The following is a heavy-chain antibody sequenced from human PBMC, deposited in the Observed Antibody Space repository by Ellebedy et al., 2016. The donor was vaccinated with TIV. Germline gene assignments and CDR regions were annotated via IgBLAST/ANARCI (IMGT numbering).Heavy chain of an antibody. J-gene: IGHJ4*02. CDR3: ARVPYNTGWYRFDY. V-gene: IGHV1-2*02. D-gene: IGHD6-19*01. Sequence: ASVKVSCKASGYAFSGYYIHWVRQAPGQGLEWMGWINPKSGDAKYAKKFQDRVTMTRDTSITTIYMELTDLTSDDTAVYFCARVPYNTGWYRFDYWGQGTLVTVSS. CDR2: INPKSGDA. CDR1: GYAFSGYY.